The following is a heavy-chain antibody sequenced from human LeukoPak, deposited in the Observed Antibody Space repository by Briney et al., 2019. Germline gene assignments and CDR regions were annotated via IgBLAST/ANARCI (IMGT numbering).Heavy chain of an antibody. CDR3: AKRGVVA. CDR1: GFTFSSYA. Sequence: GGSPRLSCAASGFTFSSYAMHWVRQAPGKGLEWVAVISYDGSNKYYADSVKGRFTISRDNSKNTLYLQMNSLRAEDTAVYYCAKRGVVAGGQGTLVTVSS. D-gene: IGHD3-16*01. V-gene: IGHV3-30*04. CDR2: ISYDGSNK. J-gene: IGHJ4*02.